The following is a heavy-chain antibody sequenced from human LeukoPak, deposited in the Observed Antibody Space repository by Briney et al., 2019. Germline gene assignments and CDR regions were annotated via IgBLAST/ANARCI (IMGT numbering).Heavy chain of an antibody. Sequence: GGSLRLSCAASGFTFSSYAMSWVRQAPGKGLEWVANIKPDGSDKYYVDSVKGRFTISRDNAKNSLYLQMNSLRAEDTAVYYCARDRPSGWYLQHYFNYWGQGNLVTVSS. CDR3: ARDRPSGWYLQHYFNY. D-gene: IGHD6-19*01. CDR2: IKPDGSDK. V-gene: IGHV3-7*04. J-gene: IGHJ4*02. CDR1: GFTFSSYA.